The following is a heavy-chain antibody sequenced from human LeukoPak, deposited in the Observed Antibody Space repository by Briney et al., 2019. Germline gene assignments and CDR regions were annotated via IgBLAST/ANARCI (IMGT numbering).Heavy chain of an antibody. CDR3: ARGSTNYYDSSGYYPA. CDR2: ISSSGTTI. V-gene: IGHV3-11*04. J-gene: IGHJ4*02. D-gene: IGHD3-22*01. Sequence: GGSLRLSCAASGFTFSDYYMSWIRQAPGKGLEWVSYISSSGTTIYYADSVKGRFTISRDNAKNSLYLQMNSLRAEDTAVYYCARGSTNYYDSSGYYPAWGQGTLVTVSS. CDR1: GFTFSDYY.